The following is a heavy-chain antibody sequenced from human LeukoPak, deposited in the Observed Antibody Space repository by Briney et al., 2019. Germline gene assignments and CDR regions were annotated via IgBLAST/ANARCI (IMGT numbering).Heavy chain of an antibody. D-gene: IGHD3-22*01. V-gene: IGHV1-2*06. CDR2: INPNSGGT. CDR3: AREIDSSAPDAFDI. Sequence: ASVKVSCKASGYTFTGYYIHWVRQAPGQGLEWMGRINPNSGGTSYAQKFQGRVTMTRDTSISTAYMELNRLTSDDTAVYYCAREIDSSAPDAFDIWGQGTMVIVSS. J-gene: IGHJ3*02. CDR1: GYTFTGYY.